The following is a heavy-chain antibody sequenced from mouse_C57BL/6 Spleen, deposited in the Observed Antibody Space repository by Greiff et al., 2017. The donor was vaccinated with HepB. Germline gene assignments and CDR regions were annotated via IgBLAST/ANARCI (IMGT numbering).Heavy chain of an antibody. D-gene: IGHD1-1*01. CDR2: IDPETGGT. Sequence: VKLMESGAELVRPGASVTLSCKASGYTFTDYEMHWVKQTPVHGLEWIGAIDPETGGTAYNQKFKGKAILTADKSSSTAYMELRSLTSEDSAVYYCTRRYGSSLYAMDYWGQGTSVTVSS. J-gene: IGHJ4*01. V-gene: IGHV1-15*01. CDR3: TRRYGSSLYAMDY. CDR1: GYTFTDYE.